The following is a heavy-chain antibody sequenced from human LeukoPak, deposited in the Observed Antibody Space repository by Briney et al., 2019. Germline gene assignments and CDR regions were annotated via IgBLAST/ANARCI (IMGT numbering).Heavy chain of an antibody. D-gene: IGHD3-9*01. J-gene: IGHJ4*02. CDR2: MNPNSGNT. V-gene: IGHV1-8*01. CDR3: ARGRLGITTYQDY. CDR1: GYTYTSYD. Sequence: ASVQVSCKASGYTYTSYDINWVRQATGQGLEWMEWMNPNSGNTGYAQKFQGRVTMTRNTSISTAYMELSSLRSEDTAVYYCARGRLGITTYQDYWGQGTLVTVSS.